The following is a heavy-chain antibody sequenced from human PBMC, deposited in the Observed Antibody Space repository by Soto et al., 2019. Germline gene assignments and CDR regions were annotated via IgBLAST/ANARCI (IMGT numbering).Heavy chain of an antibody. CDR3: ARDRYITSFGVTPTAPFDP. CDR1: GYTFTSYA. J-gene: IGHJ5*02. V-gene: IGHV1-3*01. D-gene: IGHD3-3*01. CDR2: INAGNGNT. Sequence: ASVKVSCKASGYTFTSYAMHWVRQAPGQRLEWMGWINAGNGNTKYSQTFQGRVTITRDTSASTAYMELSSLRSEDTAVYYCARDRYITSFGVTPTAPFDPWGQGTLVTVSS.